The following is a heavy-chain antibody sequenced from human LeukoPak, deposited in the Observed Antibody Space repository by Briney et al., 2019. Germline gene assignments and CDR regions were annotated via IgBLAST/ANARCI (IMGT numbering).Heavy chain of an antibody. CDR3: ARRRTGYYYGSASYRSPRWGHNWFDP. J-gene: IGHJ5*02. CDR2: INHSGST. D-gene: IGHD3-10*01. CDR1: GGSFSGYY. V-gene: IGHV4-34*01. Sequence: SETLSLTCAVYGGSFSGYYWSWIRQPSGKGVEWIGEINHSGSTNYNPSLKSRVTISVDTSKNQFSLKLSSVTAADTAVYYCARRRTGYYYGSASYRSPRWGHNWFDPWGQGTLVTVSS.